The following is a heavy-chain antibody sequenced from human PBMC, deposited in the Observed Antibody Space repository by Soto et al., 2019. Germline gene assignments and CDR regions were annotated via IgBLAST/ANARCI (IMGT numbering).Heavy chain of an antibody. J-gene: IGHJ5*02. CDR1: GGSFSGYY. CDR3: ARMVSGWFDP. V-gene: IGHV4-34*01. CDR2: IHHSGRT. Sequence: PSETLSLTCAVYGGSFSGYYWTWIRQTPGKGLEWIGEIHHSGRTNYNPSLKSRVTISVDTSKNQFSLKLSSVTAADTAVYYCARMVSGWFDPWGQGTLVTVSS. D-gene: IGHD2-8*01.